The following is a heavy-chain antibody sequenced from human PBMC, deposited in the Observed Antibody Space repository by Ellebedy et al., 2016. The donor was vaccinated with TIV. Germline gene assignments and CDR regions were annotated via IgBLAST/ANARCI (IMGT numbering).Heavy chain of an antibody. CDR3: ARDSSGYYYFDS. CDR2: IYNSRRT. J-gene: IGHJ4*02. Sequence: MPSETLSLTCTVSGGSISRGGYYWSWIRQHPGKGLEWIGYIYNSRRTYYNPSLKSRVTMSFDTSRNQFSLKLSSVTAADTAVYYCARDSSGYYYFDSWGQGILVSVSS. V-gene: IGHV4-31*03. CDR1: GGSISRGGYY. D-gene: IGHD3-22*01.